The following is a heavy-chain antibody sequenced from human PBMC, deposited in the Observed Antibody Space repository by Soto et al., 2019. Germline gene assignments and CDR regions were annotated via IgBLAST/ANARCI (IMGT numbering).Heavy chain of an antibody. CDR3: AKDRYAVAGTGWFDP. CDR1: GFTFSSYG. J-gene: IGHJ5*02. D-gene: IGHD6-19*01. Sequence: QVQLVESGGGVVQPGRSLRLYCAASGFTFSSYGMHWVRQAPGKGLEWVAVISYDGSNKYYADSVKGRFTISRDNSKNTLYLQMNSLRAEDTAVYYCAKDRYAVAGTGWFDPWGQGTLVTVSS. CDR2: ISYDGSNK. V-gene: IGHV3-30*18.